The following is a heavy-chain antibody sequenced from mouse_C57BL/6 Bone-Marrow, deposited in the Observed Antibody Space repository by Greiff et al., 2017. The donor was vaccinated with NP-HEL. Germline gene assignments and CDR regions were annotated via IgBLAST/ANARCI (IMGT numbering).Heavy chain of an antibody. CDR1: GFTFSSYA. Sequence: EVKLMESGGGLVKPGGSLTLSCAASGFTFSSYAMSWVRQTPEKRLEWVATISDGGSYTYYPDNVKGRFTISRDNAKNNLYLQMSHLKSEDTAMYYCARRAYWGQGTLVTVSA. V-gene: IGHV5-4*03. CDR2: ISDGGSYT. J-gene: IGHJ3*01. CDR3: ARRAY.